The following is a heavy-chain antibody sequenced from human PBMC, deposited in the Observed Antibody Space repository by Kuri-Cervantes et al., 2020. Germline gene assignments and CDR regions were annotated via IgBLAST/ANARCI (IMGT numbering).Heavy chain of an antibody. CDR2: IYWDDDK. J-gene: IGHJ5*02. Sequence: SGPTLVKPTQTLTLTCTFSGFSLSTSGVGVGWIRQPPGKALEWLALIYWDDDKRYSPSLKSRLTITKGTSKNQVVLTMTNMDPVDTATYYCAHSDYDILTGYYLKYNWFDPWGQGTLVTVSS. D-gene: IGHD3-9*01. CDR3: AHSDYDILTGYYLKYNWFDP. V-gene: IGHV2-5*02. CDR1: GFSLSTSGVG.